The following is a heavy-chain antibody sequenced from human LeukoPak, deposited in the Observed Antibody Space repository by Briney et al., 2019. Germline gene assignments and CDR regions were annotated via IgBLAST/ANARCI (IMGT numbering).Heavy chain of an antibody. CDR3: ARDYGDYVAFDI. J-gene: IGHJ3*02. CDR2: IYYSGST. V-gene: IGHV4-31*03. CDR1: GGSISSGGYY. D-gene: IGHD4-17*01. Sequence: SQTLSLSCTVCGGSISSGGYYWSWIRQHPGKGLKWIGYIYYSGSTYYNPSLKSRVTISVDTSKNQFSLKLSSVTAADTAVYYCARDYGDYVAFDIWGQGTMVTVSS.